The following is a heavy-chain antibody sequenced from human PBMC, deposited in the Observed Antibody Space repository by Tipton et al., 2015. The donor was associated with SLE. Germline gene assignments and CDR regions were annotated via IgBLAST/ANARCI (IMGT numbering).Heavy chain of an antibody. Sequence: PGLVKPSETLSLTCTVSGGSISSSSYYWGWIRQPPGKGLEWIANIFFSGSTDYNPSLKSRVTMSLHTSNSQFSLNLSSVTAADTAVYYCARLGWSQGGWSFDYWGQGTLVAVSS. V-gene: IGHV4-39*07. J-gene: IGHJ4*02. CDR3: ARLGWSQGGWSFDY. D-gene: IGHD3-10*01. CDR2: IFFSGST. CDR1: GGSISSSSYY.